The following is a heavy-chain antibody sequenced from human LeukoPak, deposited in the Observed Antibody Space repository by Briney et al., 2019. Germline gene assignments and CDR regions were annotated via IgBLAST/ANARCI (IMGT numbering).Heavy chain of an antibody. CDR2: ISGSGGST. D-gene: IGHD3-9*01. J-gene: IGHJ4*02. Sequence: GGSLRLSCAASGFTFSSYAMSWVRQAPGKGLEWVSAISGSGGSTYYADSVKGRFTISRDNSKNTLYLQMNSLRAEDTAVYYCAKFGILTGYYNPGGPDYWGQGTLVTVSS. CDR3: AKFGILTGYYNPGGPDY. V-gene: IGHV3-23*01. CDR1: GFTFSSYA.